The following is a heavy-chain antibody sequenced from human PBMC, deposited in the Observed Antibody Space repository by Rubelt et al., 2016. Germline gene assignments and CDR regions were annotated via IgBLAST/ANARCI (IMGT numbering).Heavy chain of an antibody. CDR3: ARRASNSLGFDYGMDV. V-gene: IGHV4-59*08. J-gene: IGHJ6*02. D-gene: IGHD3-10*01. CDR2: IYYSGST. Sequence: QVQLQESGPGLVKPSETLSLTCTVSGGSISSYHWSWIRQPPGKGLEWIGYIYYSGSTHYNPSLKGRVPISVDTSKNQFSLKLGPLTAADTAVYYCARRASNSLGFDYGMDVWGQGTTVTVSS. CDR1: GGSISSYH.